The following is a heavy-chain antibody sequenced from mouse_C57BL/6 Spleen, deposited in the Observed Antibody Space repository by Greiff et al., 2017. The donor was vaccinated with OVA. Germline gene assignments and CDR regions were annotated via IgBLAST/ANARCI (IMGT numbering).Heavy chain of an antibody. CDR2: IHPNSGST. CDR3: ARDYYYGHYCDY. Sequence: QVQLQQPGAELVKPGASVKLSCKASGYTFTSYWMHWVKQRPGQGLEWIGMIHPNSGSTNYNEKFKSKATLTVDKSSSTAYMQLSSLTSEDSAVYYCARDYYYGHYCDYWGQGATLTVSS. J-gene: IGHJ2*01. V-gene: IGHV1-64*01. D-gene: IGHD1-1*01. CDR1: GYTFTSYW.